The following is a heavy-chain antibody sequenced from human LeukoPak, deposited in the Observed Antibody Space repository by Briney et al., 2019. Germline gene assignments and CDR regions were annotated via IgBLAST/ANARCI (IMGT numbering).Heavy chain of an antibody. CDR2: ISAYNGNT. CDR1: GYTLSDYY. D-gene: IGHD5-12*01. CDR3: ARVRNSGFRYVDS. Sequence: ASVKVSCKAYGYTLSDYYMHWVRQAPGQGLEWVGWISAYNGNTNYAQKLQGRVTMTTDTSTSTAYMDLRSLRSDDTAVYYCARVRNSGFRYVDSWGQGTLVTVSS. V-gene: IGHV1-18*01. J-gene: IGHJ4*02.